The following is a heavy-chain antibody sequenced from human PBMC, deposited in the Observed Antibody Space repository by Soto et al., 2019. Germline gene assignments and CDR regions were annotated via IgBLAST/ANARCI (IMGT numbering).Heavy chain of an antibody. CDR1: GGSISRYY. D-gene: IGHD6-19*01. J-gene: IGHJ3*01. Sequence: QVQLQESGPGLVKPSETLSLPCTVSGGSISRYYWSWIRQPPGKGLEWIGYIYYSGSTNYNPSLMRLVTISVDTSKIQFALKLSSVTAADTAVYYCARATENSIGWSTWGAAFALWCQRTMVTVSS. CDR3: ARATENSIGWSTWGAAFAL. CDR2: IYYSGST. V-gene: IGHV4-59*01.